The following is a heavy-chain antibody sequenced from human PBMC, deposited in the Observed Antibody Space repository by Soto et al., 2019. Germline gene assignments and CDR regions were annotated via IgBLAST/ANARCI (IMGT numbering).Heavy chain of an antibody. J-gene: IGHJ6*04. CDR2: ISGSGGST. CDR3: AKDGGDFWSGYPTTYYYYYGMDV. V-gene: IGHV3-23*01. D-gene: IGHD3-3*01. CDR1: VLTFSSYA. Sequence: GGSLRLSCAASVLTFSSYAMSWVRQAPGKGLEWVSAISGSGGSTYYADSVKGRFTISRDNSKNTLYLQMNSLRAEDTAVYYCAKDGGDFWSGYPTTYYYYYGMDVWGKGTTVTVSS.